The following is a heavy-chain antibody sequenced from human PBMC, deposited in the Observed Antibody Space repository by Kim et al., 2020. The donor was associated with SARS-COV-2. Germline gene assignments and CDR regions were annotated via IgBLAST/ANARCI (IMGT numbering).Heavy chain of an antibody. CDR3: ARVALELRIFYYYYMDV. J-gene: IGHJ6*03. D-gene: IGHD1-7*01. Sequence: GGSLRLSCAASGFTFSDYYMSWIRQAPGKGLEWVSYISSSGSTIYYADSVKGRFTISRDNAKNSLYLQMNSLRAEDTAVYYCARVALELRIFYYYYMDVWGKGTTVTVSS. CDR1: GFTFSDYY. CDR2: ISSSGSTI. V-gene: IGHV3-11*01.